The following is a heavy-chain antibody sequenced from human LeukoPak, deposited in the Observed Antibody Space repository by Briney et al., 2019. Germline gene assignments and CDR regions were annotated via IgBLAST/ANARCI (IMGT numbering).Heavy chain of an antibody. CDR3: ARVSGDGYGAR. CDR1: GGSISGYY. V-gene: IGHV4-59*01. J-gene: IGHJ4*02. Sequence: SETLSLTCTVSGGSISGYYWSWIRQPPGKGLEWIGYIYYSGSTNYNPSLRSRVTISVDTSKNQFSLKLSSVTAADTAVYYRARVSGDGYGARWGQGTLVTVSS. CDR2: IYYSGST. D-gene: IGHD5-24*01.